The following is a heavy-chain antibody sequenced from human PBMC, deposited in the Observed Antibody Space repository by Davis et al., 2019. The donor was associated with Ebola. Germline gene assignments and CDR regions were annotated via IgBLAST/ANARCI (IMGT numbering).Heavy chain of an antibody. V-gene: IGHV3-73*01. CDR2: IRSKANSYAT. CDR1: GFTFSGSA. J-gene: IGHJ6*02. CDR3: AKDYSNGWSNYYYGVDV. Sequence: GGSLRLSCAASGFTFSGSAMHWVRQASGTGLEWVGRIRSKANSYATAYAASVKGRFTISRDDSKNTAYLQMNSLKTEDTAVYYCAKDYSNGWSNYYYGVDVWGQGTTVTVSS. D-gene: IGHD6-19*01.